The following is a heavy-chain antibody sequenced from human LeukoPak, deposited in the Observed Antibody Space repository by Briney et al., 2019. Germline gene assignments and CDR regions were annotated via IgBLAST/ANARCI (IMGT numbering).Heavy chain of an antibody. D-gene: IGHD2-21*02. CDR1: EGTFNNYA. Sequence: GASVKVSCKTPEGTFNNYAITWVRQAPGQGLEWMGWINPKTNGTNFALKFLGRVTMTRDTSISTAYMELTSLRSDDTALYYCARSKRRGDLLDYWGQGILVTVSS. CDR3: ARSKRRGDLLDY. CDR2: INPKTNGT. V-gene: IGHV1-2*02. J-gene: IGHJ4*02.